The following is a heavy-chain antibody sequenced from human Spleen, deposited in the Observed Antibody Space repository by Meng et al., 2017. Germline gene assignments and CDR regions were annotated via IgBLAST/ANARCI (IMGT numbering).Heavy chain of an antibody. V-gene: IGHV4-34*01. CDR1: GGSFSDYY. D-gene: IGHD4-11*01. Sequence: QGQHQQWGAGLLKPSETLSLTCVVSGGSFSDYYWSWIRQHPGKGLEWIGEINHSGSTNYNPSLESRATISVDTSQNNLSLKLSSVTAADSAVYYCARGPTTMAHDFDYWGQGTLVTVSS. J-gene: IGHJ4*02. CDR2: INHSGST. CDR3: ARGPTTMAHDFDY.